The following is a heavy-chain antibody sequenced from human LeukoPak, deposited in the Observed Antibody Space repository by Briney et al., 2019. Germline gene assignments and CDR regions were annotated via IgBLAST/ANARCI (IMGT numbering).Heavy chain of an antibody. CDR2: IYYSGST. Sequence: SETLSLTCTVSGGSISRNSDYWGWLRQPPGRGLEWFGSIYYSGSTYYNPSLKSRVTISVDTSKNQFSLKLSSVTAADTAVYYCARVRGRIRDGYNSDDAFDIWGQGTMVTVSS. D-gene: IGHD5-24*01. V-gene: IGHV4-39*07. CDR1: GGSISRNSDY. J-gene: IGHJ3*02. CDR3: ARVRGRIRDGYNSDDAFDI.